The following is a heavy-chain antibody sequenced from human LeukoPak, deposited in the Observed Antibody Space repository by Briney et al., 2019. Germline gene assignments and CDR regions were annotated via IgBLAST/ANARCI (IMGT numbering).Heavy chain of an antibody. D-gene: IGHD5-18*01. J-gene: IGHJ6*03. CDR2: ISSSGSTI. CDR3: ARRYSYGEYYYYYYYMDV. Sequence: GGSLRLSCAASGFTFSSYAMSWVRQAPGKGLEWVSYISSSGSTIYYADSVKGRFTISRDNAKNSLYLQMNSLRAEDTAVYYCARRYSYGEYYYYYYYMDVWGKGTTVTVSS. CDR1: GFTFSSYA. V-gene: IGHV3-48*04.